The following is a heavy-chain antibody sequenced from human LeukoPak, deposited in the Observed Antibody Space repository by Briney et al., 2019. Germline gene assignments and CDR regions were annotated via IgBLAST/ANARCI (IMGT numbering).Heavy chain of an antibody. V-gene: IGHV3-23*01. CDR3: AKAVYDSSGSFDF. CDR1: GFSFSTYA. Sequence: PGGSLRLSCAASGFSFSTYAMTWVRRAPGKGLEWVSGISGSGGSTYYADSVKGRFTISRDTSKNTLYLQMNSLRAEDTAVYYCAKAVYDSSGSFDFWGQGTLVTVSS. J-gene: IGHJ4*02. CDR2: ISGSGGST. D-gene: IGHD3-22*01.